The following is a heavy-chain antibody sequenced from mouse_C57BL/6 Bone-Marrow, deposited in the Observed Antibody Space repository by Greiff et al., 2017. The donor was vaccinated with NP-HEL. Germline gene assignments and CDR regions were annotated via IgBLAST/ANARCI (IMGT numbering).Heavy chain of an antibody. CDR3: AIHGYYFGSSYGYFDF. Sequence: VQLVESGAELVKPGASVKLSCKASGYTFTEYTIHWVKQRSGQGLEWIGWFYPGSGSIKYNEKLKVKATLTADKSSSQVYLDLSRWTSEYSAVYFCAIHGYYFGSSYGYFDFWGTGTTVTVSS. D-gene: IGHD1-1*01. V-gene: IGHV1-62-2*01. J-gene: IGHJ1*03. CDR2: FYPGSGSI. CDR1: GYTFTEYT.